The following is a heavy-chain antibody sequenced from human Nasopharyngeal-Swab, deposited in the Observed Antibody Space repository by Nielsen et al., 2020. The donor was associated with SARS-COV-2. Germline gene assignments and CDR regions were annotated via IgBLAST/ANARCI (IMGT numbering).Heavy chain of an antibody. CDR3: ARDQVPAASEDYYYYGMDV. CDR2: MNPNSGNT. D-gene: IGHD2-2*01. V-gene: IGHV1-8*01. J-gene: IGHJ6*02. Sequence: ASVKVSCKASGYTFTSYDINWVRQATGQGLEWMGWMNPNSGNTGYAQKFQGRVTMTRNTSISTAYMELSSLRYEDTAVYYCARDQVPAASEDYYYYGMDVWGQGTTVTVSS. CDR1: GYTFTSYD.